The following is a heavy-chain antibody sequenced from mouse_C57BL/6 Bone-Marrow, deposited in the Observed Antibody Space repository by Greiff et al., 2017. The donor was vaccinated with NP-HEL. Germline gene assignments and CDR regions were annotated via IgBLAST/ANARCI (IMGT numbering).Heavy chain of an antibody. J-gene: IGHJ3*01. CDR1: GYTFTDYY. Sequence: QVQLQQSGAELVRPGASVKLSCKASGYTFTDYYINWVKQRPGQGLEWIARIYPGSGNTYYNEKFKGKATLTAEKSSSTAYMQLSSLTSEDSAVYFCARDPTSYYGSSYAFAYWGQGTLVTVSA. D-gene: IGHD1-1*01. CDR2: IYPGSGNT. V-gene: IGHV1-76*01. CDR3: ARDPTSYYGSSYAFAY.